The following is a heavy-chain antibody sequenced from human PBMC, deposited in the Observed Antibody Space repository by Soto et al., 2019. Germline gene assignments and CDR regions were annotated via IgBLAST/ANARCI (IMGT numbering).Heavy chain of an antibody. CDR1: GYTFTSYD. CDR2: MNPNSGNT. J-gene: IGHJ6*03. CDR3: ARAPHDIVVVPAAAPHYYYYYMDV. V-gene: IGHV1-8*01. D-gene: IGHD2-2*01. Sequence: RASVKVSCKASGYTFTSYDINWVRQATGQGLEWMGWMNPNSGNTGYAQKFQGRVTMTRNTSISTAYMELSSLRSEDTAVYYCARAPHDIVVVPAAAPHYYYYYMDVWGKGTTVTVSS.